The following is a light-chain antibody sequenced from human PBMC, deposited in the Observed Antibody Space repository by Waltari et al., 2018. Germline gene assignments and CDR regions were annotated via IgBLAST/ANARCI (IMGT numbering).Light chain of an antibody. Sequence: YELTQPSPVSVSPGQTATTTCPCAILPKKSIRWLQQRPGPAPMLVIYKDNERPSGIPERFSGSSSGVTAMLTISGAQADDEADYYCYSSADDNPRVFGGGTKLTVL. CDR3: YSSADDNPRV. V-gene: IGLV3-27*01. J-gene: IGLJ3*02. CDR2: KDN. CDR1: ILPKKS.